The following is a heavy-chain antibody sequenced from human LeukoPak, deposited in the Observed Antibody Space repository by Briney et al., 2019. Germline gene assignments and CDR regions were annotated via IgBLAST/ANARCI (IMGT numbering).Heavy chain of an antibody. CDR1: GGSISSSPYN. Sequence: PSETLSLTCTVSGGSISSSPYNWGWIRQPPGKGLEWIGNIYYSGSTYYNPSLKTRVTISVDTSKNQFSLKLTSVTAADTYVYYCARHVSVDGNWPRPLDYWGQGSLVTVSS. J-gene: IGHJ4*02. CDR2: IYYSGST. CDR3: ARHVSVDGNWPRPLDY. V-gene: IGHV4-39*01. D-gene: IGHD6-19*01.